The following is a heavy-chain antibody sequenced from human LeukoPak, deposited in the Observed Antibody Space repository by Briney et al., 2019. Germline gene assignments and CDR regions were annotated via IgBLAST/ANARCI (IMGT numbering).Heavy chain of an antibody. J-gene: IGHJ5*02. D-gene: IGHD3-3*01. CDR3: ARLFDFWSGYYVLGWFDP. V-gene: IGHV1-2*02. CDR1: GYTFTGYY. Sequence: ASVKVSCKASGYTFTGYYMHWVRQAPGQGLEWMGWINPNSGGTNYAQKFQGRVTMTRDTSISTAYMELSRLGSDDTAVYYCARLFDFWSGYYVLGWFDPWGQGTLVTVSS. CDR2: INPNSGGT.